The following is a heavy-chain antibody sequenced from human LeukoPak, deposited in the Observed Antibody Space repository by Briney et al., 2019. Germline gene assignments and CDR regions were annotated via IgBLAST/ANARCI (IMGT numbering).Heavy chain of an antibody. CDR2: INHSGST. D-gene: IGHD6-13*01. J-gene: IGHJ3*02. CDR3: ARGPIAAASWSPVRGAFDI. V-gene: IGHV4-34*01. Sequence: SETLSLTCAVYGGSFSGYYWSWIRQPPGKWLEWIGEINHSGSTNYNPSLKSRVTISVDTSKNQFSLKLSSVTAADTAVYYCARGPIAAASWSPVRGAFDIWGQGTMVTVSS. CDR1: GGSFSGYY.